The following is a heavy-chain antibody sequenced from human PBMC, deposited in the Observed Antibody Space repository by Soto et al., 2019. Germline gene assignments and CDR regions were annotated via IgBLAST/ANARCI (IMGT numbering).Heavy chain of an antibody. CDR3: AREGAATANSGMDV. Sequence: QVQLVQSGAEVKKPGASVKVSCKASGYTFTDYYIHWVRQAPGQGLEWMGWVNPNSGGTNYAQKFQGWVTMTRDTSISTVYMELSSLKSDDMAVYYCAREGAATANSGMDVWGQGTTVTVSS. V-gene: IGHV1-2*04. J-gene: IGHJ6*02. CDR1: GYTFTDYY. D-gene: IGHD2-15*01. CDR2: VNPNSGGT.